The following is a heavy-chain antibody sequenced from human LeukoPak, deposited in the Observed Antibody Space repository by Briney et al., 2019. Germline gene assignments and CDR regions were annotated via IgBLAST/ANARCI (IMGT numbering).Heavy chain of an antibody. J-gene: IGHJ4*02. Sequence: PGGSLRLSCAASGFTLSSYAMHWVRQAPGKGLEWVAVISYDGSNKYYADSVKGRFTISRDNSKNTLYLQMNSLRAEDTAVYYCAKAMNSYYYDSSGSKYFDYWGQGTLVTVSS. CDR1: GFTLSSYA. D-gene: IGHD3-22*01. CDR2: ISYDGSNK. CDR3: AKAMNSYYYDSSGSKYFDY. V-gene: IGHV3-30*04.